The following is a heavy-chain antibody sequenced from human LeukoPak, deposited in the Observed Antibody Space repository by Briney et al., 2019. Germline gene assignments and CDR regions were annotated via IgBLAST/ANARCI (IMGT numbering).Heavy chain of an antibody. CDR3: ARVNLGALVRGVFYYYGMDV. D-gene: IGHD3-10*01. CDR2: IRYDGSNK. CDR1: GFTFSSYG. J-gene: IGHJ6*02. Sequence: GGSLRLSCAASGFTFSSYGMHWVRQAPGKGLEWVAFIRYDGSNKYYADSVKGRFTISRDNAQNSLYLQMNSLRAEDTAVYYCARVNLGALVRGVFYYYGMDVWGQGTTVTVSS. V-gene: IGHV3-30*02.